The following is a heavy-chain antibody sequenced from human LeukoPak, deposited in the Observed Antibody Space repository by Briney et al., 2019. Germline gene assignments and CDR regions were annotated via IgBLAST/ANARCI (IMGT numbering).Heavy chain of an antibody. CDR2: INTNSGGT. Sequence: ASVKVSFKASGYTFTGYYVHWVRQAPGQGLEWMGWINTNSGGTNFARKFQGRVTVTRDTSISTAYMEVSRLTSDDTAVYYCARTGHTDAFDIWGQGTMVTVSS. D-gene: IGHD2-21*01. J-gene: IGHJ3*02. V-gene: IGHV1-2*02. CDR3: ARTGHTDAFDI. CDR1: GYTFTGYY.